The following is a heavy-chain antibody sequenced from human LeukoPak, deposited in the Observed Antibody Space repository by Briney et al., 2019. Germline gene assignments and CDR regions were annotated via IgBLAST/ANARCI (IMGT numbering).Heavy chain of an antibody. V-gene: IGHV3-33*01. Sequence: GRALRLSCAASGFNFSSYGMHGVREAPGKGLEWVAVIWYDGSNKYYADSVKGRFTVPRDNDKNSLYLQMSSLRDEDTAVYYCARDLCSREHYWGEGTLVSVSS. CDR2: IWYDGSNK. CDR1: GFNFSSYG. J-gene: IGHJ4*02. CDR3: ARDLCSREHY. D-gene: IGHD2-21*01.